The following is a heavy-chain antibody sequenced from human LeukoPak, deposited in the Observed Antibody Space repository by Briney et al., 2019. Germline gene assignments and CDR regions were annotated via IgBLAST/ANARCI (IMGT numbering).Heavy chain of an antibody. CDR1: GGSISSYY. J-gene: IGHJ4*02. CDR2: IYYSGST. D-gene: IGHD5-18*01. V-gene: IGHV4-59*08. Sequence: SETLSLTCTVSGGSISSYYGSWIRQPPGKGREGMGYIYYSGSTNYNPSLKSRVTISVDTSKNQFSLKLSSVTAADTAVYYCARHEEYSYGYVYWGQGTLVTVSS. CDR3: ARHEEYSYGYVY.